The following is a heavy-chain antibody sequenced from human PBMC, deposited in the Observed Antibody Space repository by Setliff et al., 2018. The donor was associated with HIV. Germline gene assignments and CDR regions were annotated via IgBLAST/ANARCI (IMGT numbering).Heavy chain of an antibody. Sequence: GGSLRLSCATSGLTFSNCGMHWVRQAPGKGLEWVASIRSDSGGSTYYADSVKGRFTISRDNSKNTLYLQMNSLRAEDTAVYYCARDTTDDNSIFPYWGQGTLVTVSS. V-gene: IGHV3-30*02. D-gene: IGHD3-22*01. CDR3: ARDTTDDNSIFPY. J-gene: IGHJ4*02. CDR2: IRSDSGGST. CDR1: GLTFSNCG.